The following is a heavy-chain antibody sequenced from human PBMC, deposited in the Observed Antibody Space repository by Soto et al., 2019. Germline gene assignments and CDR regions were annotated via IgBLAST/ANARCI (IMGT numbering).Heavy chain of an antibody. CDR3: AREEVEMAPHYGMDV. CDR2: IYSGGST. D-gene: IGHD2-15*01. V-gene: IGHV3-53*01. J-gene: IGHJ6*02. CDR1: GFTVSSNY. Sequence: EVQLVESGGGLIQPGGSLRLSCAASGFTVSSNYMSWVRQAPGKGLEWVSVIYSGGSTYYADSVKGRFTISRDNSKNTLYLQMNSLRAEDTAVYYCAREEVEMAPHYGMDVWGQGTTVTVSS.